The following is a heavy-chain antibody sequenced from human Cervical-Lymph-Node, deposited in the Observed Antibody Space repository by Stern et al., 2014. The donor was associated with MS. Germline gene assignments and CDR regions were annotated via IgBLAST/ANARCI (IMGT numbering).Heavy chain of an antibody. J-gene: IGHJ4*02. V-gene: IGHV2-5*02. CDR2: IYWDDDK. CDR1: GVSLSTSGVG. CDR3: AHEDTAMVMGY. Sequence: QITLKESGPTLVKPTQTLTLTCTFSGVSLSTSGVGVGWIRQPPGKALEWLALIYWDDDKRYSPSLKSRLTITKDTPKNQVVLTMTNMDPVDTATYYCAHEDTAMVMGYWGQGTLVTVSS. D-gene: IGHD5-18*01.